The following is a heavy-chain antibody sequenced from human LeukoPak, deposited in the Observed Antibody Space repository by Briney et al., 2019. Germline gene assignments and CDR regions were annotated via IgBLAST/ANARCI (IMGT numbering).Heavy chain of an antibody. Sequence: SGGSLRLSCAASGFTFSTYWMSWVRQAPGKGLEWVANIKPDGSEKDYVDSLKGRFTISRDNAMNSLYLQVNSLRAEDTAVYYCARFGVPYGVDVWGQGTTVTVSS. J-gene: IGHJ6*02. CDR3: ARFGVPYGVDV. D-gene: IGHD3-16*01. V-gene: IGHV3-7*04. CDR1: GFTFSTYW. CDR2: IKPDGSEK.